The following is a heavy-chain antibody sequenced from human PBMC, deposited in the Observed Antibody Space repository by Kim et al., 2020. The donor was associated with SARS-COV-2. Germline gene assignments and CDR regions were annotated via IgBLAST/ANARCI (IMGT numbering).Heavy chain of an antibody. CDR3: ARDSRMLVRYYGMDV. Sequence: SETLSLTCTVSGGSVSSGGYYWSWIRQPPGKGLEWIGYIYYSGSTNYNPSLKSRVTISVDTSKNQFSLKLSSVTAADTAVYYCARDSRMLVRYYGMDVWGQGTTVTVSS. D-gene: IGHD6-13*01. CDR2: IYYSGST. V-gene: IGHV4-61*08. CDR1: GGSVSSGGYY. J-gene: IGHJ6*02.